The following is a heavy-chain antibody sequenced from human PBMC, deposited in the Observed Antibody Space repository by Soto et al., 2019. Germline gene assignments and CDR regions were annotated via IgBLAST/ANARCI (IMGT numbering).Heavy chain of an antibody. CDR1: GGTFSSYA. CDR2: IIPIFGTA. Sequence: SVKVSCKASGGTFSSYAISWVRQAPGQGLEWMGGIIPIFGTANYAQKFQGRVTITADESTSTAYMELCSLRSEDTAVYYCAIYYYDSSGMYYFDYWGQGTQVTVSS. J-gene: IGHJ4*02. CDR3: AIYYYDSSGMYYFDY. V-gene: IGHV1-69*13. D-gene: IGHD3-22*01.